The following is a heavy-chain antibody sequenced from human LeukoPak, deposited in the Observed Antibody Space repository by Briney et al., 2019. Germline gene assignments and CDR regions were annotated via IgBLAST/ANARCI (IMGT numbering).Heavy chain of an antibody. J-gene: IGHJ4*02. CDR2: ISYDGSNK. V-gene: IGHV3-30*18. Sequence: QPGRSLRLSCAASGFTFSSYGMHWVRQAPGKGLEWVAVISYDGSNKYYEDSVKGRFTISRDNSKNTLYLQMNSLRAEDTAVYYCAKLPNGGDYYWGQGTLVTVSS. CDR1: GFTFSSYG. D-gene: IGHD4-17*01. CDR3: AKLPNGGDYY.